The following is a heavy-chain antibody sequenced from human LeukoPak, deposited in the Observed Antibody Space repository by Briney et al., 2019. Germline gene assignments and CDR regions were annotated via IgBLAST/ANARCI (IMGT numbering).Heavy chain of an antibody. CDR1: GGSISSYY. J-gene: IGHJ3*02. V-gene: IGHV4-59*01. CDR2: IYYSGST. D-gene: IGHD3-22*01. Sequence: PSETLSLTCSVSGGSISSYYWNWIRQPPGKGLEWIGYIYYSGSTNYNPSLKSRITISVDTSKNQFSLRLSSVTAADTAVYYCAKDTSNYDDRGAFDIWGQGTMVTVS. CDR3: AKDTSNYDDRGAFDI.